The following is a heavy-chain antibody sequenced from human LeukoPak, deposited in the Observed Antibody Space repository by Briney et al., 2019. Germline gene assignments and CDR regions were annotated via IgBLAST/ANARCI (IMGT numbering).Heavy chain of an antibody. CDR2: IYYTGGT. D-gene: IGHD3-22*01. J-gene: IGHJ3*02. Sequence: SETLSLTCTVSGGSISPSYWNWMRQPPGKGLVWIGYIYYTGGTSYSPSLNSRATISVDTSKNQISLKLNSVTAADTAVYYCARGMIVVANTGAFDIWGQGTMVPVSS. CDR1: GGSISPSY. CDR3: ARGMIVVANTGAFDI. V-gene: IGHV4-59*12.